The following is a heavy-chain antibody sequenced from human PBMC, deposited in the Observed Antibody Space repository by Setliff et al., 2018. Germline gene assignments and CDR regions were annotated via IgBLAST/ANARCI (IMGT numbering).Heavy chain of an antibody. J-gene: IGHJ4*02. CDR2: TYYNGTA. D-gene: IGHD6-13*01. V-gene: IGHV4-39*02. Sequence: PSETLSLTCTVSGVSFGSGTYYWSWIRQPPGKGLEWIGSTYYNGTAYYNPSLQSRVAISVDTSKNYFSLDVSSVTAADTAVYYCVRESRSTWYRRDFWGQGTLVTVSS. CDR3: VRESRSTWYRRDF. CDR1: GVSFGSGTYY.